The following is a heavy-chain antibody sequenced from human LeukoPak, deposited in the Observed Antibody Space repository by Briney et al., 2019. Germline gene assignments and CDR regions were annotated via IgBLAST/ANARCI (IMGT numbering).Heavy chain of an antibody. D-gene: IGHD6-13*01. V-gene: IGHV4-4*02. CDR3: ARDQVAAAENWYFDL. CDR2: IYHSGST. CDR1: GGSISSSNW. Sequence: SGTLSLTCAVSGGSISSSNWWSWVRQPPGKGLEWIGEIYHSGSTNYNPSLKSRVTISVDKSKNQFSLKLSSVTAADTAVYYCARDQVAAAENWYFDLWGRGTLVTVSS. J-gene: IGHJ2*01.